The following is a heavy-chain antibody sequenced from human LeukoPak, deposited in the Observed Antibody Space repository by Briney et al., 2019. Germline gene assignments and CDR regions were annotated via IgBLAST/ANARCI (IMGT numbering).Heavy chain of an antibody. Sequence: TSETLSLTCTVSGGSISSYYWSWIRQPPGKGLEWIGYIYYSGSTNYNPSLKSRVTISVDTSKNQFSLKLSSVTAADTAVYYCATPGIAVENWFDPWGQGTLVTVSS. J-gene: IGHJ5*02. CDR2: IYYSGST. V-gene: IGHV4-59*01. D-gene: IGHD6-19*01. CDR3: ATPGIAVENWFDP. CDR1: GGSISSYY.